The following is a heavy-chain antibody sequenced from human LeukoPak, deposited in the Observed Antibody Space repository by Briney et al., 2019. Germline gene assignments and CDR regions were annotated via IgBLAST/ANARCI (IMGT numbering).Heavy chain of an antibody. D-gene: IGHD6-13*01. CDR3: ARGPFAAAALVEDY. CDR1: GYTFTGYY. Sequence: ASVKVSCKASGYTFTGYYMHWVRQAPGQGLQWMGWINPNSGGTNYAQKFQGRVTMTRDTSISTAYMELSRLRSDDTAVYYCARGPFAAAALVEDYWGQGTLVTVSS. CDR2: INPNSGGT. J-gene: IGHJ4*02. V-gene: IGHV1-2*02.